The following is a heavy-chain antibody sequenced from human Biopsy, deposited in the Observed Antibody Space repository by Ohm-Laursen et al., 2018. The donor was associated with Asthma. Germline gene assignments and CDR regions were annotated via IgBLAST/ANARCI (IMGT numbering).Heavy chain of an antibody. CDR1: GGTLNTYV. J-gene: IGHJ4*02. CDR2: INSVFGTT. D-gene: IGHD2-2*01. V-gene: IGHV1-69*01. Sequence: SSVKVSCKSLGGTLNTYVIGWVRQAPGQGLEWMGGINSVFGTTTYPQKFQDRVTITADDSTRTVYMELSSLRSEDTAVYYCARKAGSCISRTCYSLDFWGQGTLVTVSS. CDR3: ARKAGSCISRTCYSLDF.